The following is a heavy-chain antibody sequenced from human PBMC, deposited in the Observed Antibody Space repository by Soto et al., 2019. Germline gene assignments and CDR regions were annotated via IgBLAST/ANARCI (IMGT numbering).Heavy chain of an antibody. D-gene: IGHD6-19*01. Sequence: EVRLLESGGGLVQPGGSLRLSCAASGFTFSSYAMSWVHQAPGQGLEWVSAISGSGGSTYYADSVKGRFNISRDNSKNTLYLQRKSLRAEDTAVYYWAKGPWSSFGVAGYFDYWGQGTLVTVSS. CDR3: AKGPWSSFGVAGYFDY. CDR2: ISGSGGST. V-gene: IGHV3-23*01. J-gene: IGHJ4*02. CDR1: GFTFSSYA.